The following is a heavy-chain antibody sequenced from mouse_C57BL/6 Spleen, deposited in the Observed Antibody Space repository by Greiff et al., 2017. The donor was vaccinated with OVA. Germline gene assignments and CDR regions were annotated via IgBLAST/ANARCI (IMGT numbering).Heavy chain of an antibody. Sequence: QVQLQQSGPGLVQPSQSLSITCTVSGFLLTSYGVHWVRQSPGKGLEWLGVIWSGGSTDYNAAFISRLSISKDNSKSQVFFKMNSLQADDTAIYYCARIYDYFYAMDYWGQGTSVTVSS. CDR3: ARIYDYFYAMDY. CDR2: IWSGGST. D-gene: IGHD2-4*01. CDR1: GFLLTSYG. V-gene: IGHV2-2*01. J-gene: IGHJ4*01.